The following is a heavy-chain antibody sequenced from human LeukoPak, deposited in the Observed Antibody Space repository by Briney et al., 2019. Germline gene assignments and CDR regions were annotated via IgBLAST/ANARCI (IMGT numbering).Heavy chain of an antibody. V-gene: IGHV3-23*01. J-gene: IGHJ6*03. CDR2: ISGSGDST. D-gene: IGHD1-7*01. CDR1: GFTFSSYA. CDR3: AKSPPNNWNYVYYHYYMDV. Sequence: PGGSLRLSCAASGFTFSSYAMSWVRQAPGKGLEWVSAISGSGDSTYYADSVKGRFTISRDNSKNTLYLQMNSLRAEDTAVYYCAKSPPNNWNYVYYHYYMDVWGKGTTVTVSS.